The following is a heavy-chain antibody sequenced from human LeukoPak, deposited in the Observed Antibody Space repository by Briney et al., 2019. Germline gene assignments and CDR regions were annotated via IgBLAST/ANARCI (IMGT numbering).Heavy chain of an antibody. Sequence: KPSETLSLTCAVYGGSFSGYYWSWIRQPPAKGLEWIGEINHSGSTNYNPSLKSRVTISVDTSKNQFSLKLSSVTAADTAVYYCARESWGHDPINKYYYYYMDVWGKGTTVTVSS. D-gene: IGHD7-27*01. CDR2: INHSGST. J-gene: IGHJ6*03. CDR1: GGSFSGYY. V-gene: IGHV4-34*01. CDR3: ARESWGHDPINKYYYYYMDV.